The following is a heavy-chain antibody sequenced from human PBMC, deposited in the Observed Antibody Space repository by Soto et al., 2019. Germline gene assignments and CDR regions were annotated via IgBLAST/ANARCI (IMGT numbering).Heavy chain of an antibody. V-gene: IGHV1-18*01. Sequence: ASVKVSCKASGYTFTSYGISWVRQAPGQGLEWMGWISAYNGNTNYAQKLQGRVTMTTDTSTSTAYMELRSLRSDDTAVYYCARSGYVDNYYYGMDVWGQGTTVTVSS. J-gene: IGHJ6*02. CDR3: ARSGYVDNYYYGMDV. CDR1: GYTFTSYG. D-gene: IGHD5-12*01. CDR2: ISAYNGNT.